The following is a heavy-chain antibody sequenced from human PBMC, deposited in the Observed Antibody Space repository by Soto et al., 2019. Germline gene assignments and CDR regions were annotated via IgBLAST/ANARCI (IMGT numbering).Heavy chain of an antibody. CDR3: VRGKCSGSYFFDY. J-gene: IGHJ4*02. V-gene: IGHV3-74*01. CDR1: GFSFSDDW. Sequence: GGSLRLSCEASGFSFSDDWMHWVRQAPGKGLVWVSSVSSVGSTTDYADSVKGRFTISRDNAKNTLYLQMNSLGAEDTAVYYCVRGKCSGSYFFDYWGQGTLVTVSS. D-gene: IGHD1-26*01. CDR2: VSSVGSTT.